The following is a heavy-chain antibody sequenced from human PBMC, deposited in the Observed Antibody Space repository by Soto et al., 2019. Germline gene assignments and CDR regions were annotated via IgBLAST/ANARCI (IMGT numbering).Heavy chain of an antibody. CDR2: INQDGSEK. V-gene: IGHV3-7*01. CDR3: STSLDY. J-gene: IGHJ4*02. CDR1: GFTFSSYW. Sequence: QPGGSLRLSCAASGFTFSSYWMDWVRQAPGKGLEWVANINQDGSEKHYIDSVKGRFTISRDNAKNSLYLQMSSLTAEDSALYYCSTSLDYWGQGTLVTVSS.